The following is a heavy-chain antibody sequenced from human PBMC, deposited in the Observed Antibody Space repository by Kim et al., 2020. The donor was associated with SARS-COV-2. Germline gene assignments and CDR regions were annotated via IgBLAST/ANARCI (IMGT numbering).Heavy chain of an antibody. CDR2: IIPIFGTA. J-gene: IGHJ4*02. Sequence: SVKVSCKASGGTFSSYAISWVRQAPGQGLEWMGGIIPIFGTANYAQKFQGRVTITADESTSTAYMELSSLRSEDTAVYYCASPNYYGSGSYYNYFDYWGKGTLVPVSS. V-gene: IGHV1-69*13. D-gene: IGHD3-10*01. CDR3: ASPNYYGSGSYYNYFDY. CDR1: GGTFSSYA.